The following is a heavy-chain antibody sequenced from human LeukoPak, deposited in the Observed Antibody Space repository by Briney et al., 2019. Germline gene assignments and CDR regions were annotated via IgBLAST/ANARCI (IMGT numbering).Heavy chain of an antibody. V-gene: IGHV1-2*02. CDR2: INPNSGGT. D-gene: IGHD2-2*01. Sequence: GASVTVSCKASAYTFTGCNINWVRHAPGQGLEWRGWINPNSGGTNYAQKFQGRVTMTRDTSISTAYMELRRLRSDDTAVYYCARDRCSSTSCYLSFDPWGQGTLVTVSS. CDR3: ARDRCSSTSCYLSFDP. CDR1: AYTFTGCN. J-gene: IGHJ5*02.